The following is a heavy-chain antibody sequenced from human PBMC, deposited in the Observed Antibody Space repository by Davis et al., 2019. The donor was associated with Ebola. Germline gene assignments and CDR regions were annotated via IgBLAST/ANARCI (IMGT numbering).Heavy chain of an antibody. CDR1: GGTFSSYT. Sequence: AASVKVSCKASGGTFSSYTISWVRQAPGQGLEWMGWISAYNGNTNYAQKLQGRVTMTTDTSTSTAYMDLRSLRSDDTAVYYCARDRGMIAAAGTVDYWGQGTLVTVSS. V-gene: IGHV1-18*01. J-gene: IGHJ4*02. CDR2: ISAYNGNT. D-gene: IGHD6-13*01. CDR3: ARDRGMIAAAGTVDY.